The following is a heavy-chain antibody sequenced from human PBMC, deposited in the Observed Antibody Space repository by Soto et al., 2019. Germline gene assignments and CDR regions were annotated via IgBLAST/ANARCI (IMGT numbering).Heavy chain of an antibody. Sequence: EVQLVESGGDLVQPGEFLRLSCATTGFTYSRYWMHWVRQVPGKGLVWVSRINSDGSSISYSDSVKGRFTISRDNAKNTLYLQMNSLRVEDTAVYYCARLPVDTITSLDYWGQGTLVTVSS. CDR1: GFTYSRYW. V-gene: IGHV3-74*01. CDR3: ARLPVDTITSLDY. J-gene: IGHJ4*02. D-gene: IGHD3-3*01. CDR2: INSDGSSI.